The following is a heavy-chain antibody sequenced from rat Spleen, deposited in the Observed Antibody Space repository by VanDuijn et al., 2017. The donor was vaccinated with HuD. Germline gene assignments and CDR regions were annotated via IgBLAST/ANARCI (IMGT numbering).Heavy chain of an antibody. CDR1: FYPLLRSYR. CDR2: INNAGST. V-gene: IGHV3-3*01. J-gene: IGHJ2*01. D-gene: IGHD1-9*01. Sequence: EVLLQESGPGPVKPSQSLSLPCSCTFYPLLRSYRWNWIRKFPGNKLEWMGYINNAGSTTYNPSLKSRISITRDTSKNQFFLQLNSVTTEDTATYYCARHGYNSYFDYWGQGVMVTVSS. CDR3: ARHGYNSYFDY.